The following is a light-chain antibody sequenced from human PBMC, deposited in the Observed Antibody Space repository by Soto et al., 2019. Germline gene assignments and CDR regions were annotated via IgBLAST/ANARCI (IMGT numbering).Light chain of an antibody. J-gene: IGKJ2*01. Sequence: EIVLTQSPGTLSLSPGERATLSCMASQTLTTRFLAWYQQKPGQAPRLLIYGASSRATGIPDRFSGSGSGKEYTLTISRLEPEDFAVYSCQQYAGLPYTFGQGTTLEIK. V-gene: IGKV3-20*01. CDR3: QQYAGLPYT. CDR1: QTLTTRF. CDR2: GAS.